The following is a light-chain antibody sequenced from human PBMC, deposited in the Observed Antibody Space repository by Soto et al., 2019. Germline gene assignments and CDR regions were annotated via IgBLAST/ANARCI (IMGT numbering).Light chain of an antibody. V-gene: IGKV1-39*01. CDR3: QESYTALWGT. Sequence: DIPMTQSPSSLSASVGDRVTITCRASQSISRSLNWYQRKLGKVPKVLIYGASSLQSGVPSRFSGSGSGTDFTLTISSLQPEDFATYYCQESYTALWGTFGQGTRVEI. J-gene: IGKJ1*01. CDR1: QSISRS. CDR2: GAS.